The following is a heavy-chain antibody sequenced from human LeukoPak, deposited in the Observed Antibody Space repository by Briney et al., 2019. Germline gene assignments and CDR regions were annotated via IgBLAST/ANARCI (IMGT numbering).Heavy chain of an antibody. CDR3: AKAADVVAGTGGWFDP. Sequence: GGSLRLSCAASGFTFSSYAMSWVRQAPGKGLEWGSAISGSGGSTYYADSVKGRFTISRDNSKNTLYLQMNSLRAEDTAVYYCAKAADVVAGTGGWFDPWGQGTLVTVSS. D-gene: IGHD6-19*01. CDR1: GFTFSSYA. CDR2: ISGSGGST. V-gene: IGHV3-23*01. J-gene: IGHJ5*02.